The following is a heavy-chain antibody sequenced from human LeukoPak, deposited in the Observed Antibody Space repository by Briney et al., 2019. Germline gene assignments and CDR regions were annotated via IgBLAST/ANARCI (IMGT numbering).Heavy chain of an antibody. CDR3: AKYWGPYDNSGAYFDY. CDR1: GGTISTYF. V-gene: IGHV4-59*08. D-gene: IGHD3-22*01. J-gene: IGHJ4*02. CDR2: IYYTGST. Sequence: PSETLSLTCTASGGTISTYFWSWVRQPPGKGLEWMGHIYYTGSTNYNSSLKSRVTISVDTSKNQFSLKLSSVTAADTAMYYCAKYWGPYDNSGAYFDYWGQGTLVTVSS.